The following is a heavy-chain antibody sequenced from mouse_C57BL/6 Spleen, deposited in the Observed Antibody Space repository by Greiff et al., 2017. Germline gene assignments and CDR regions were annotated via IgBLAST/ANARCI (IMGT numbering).Heavy chain of an antibody. CDR2: ICSGGST. V-gene: IGHV2-5*01. J-gene: IGHJ3*01. Sequence: VQLQQSGPGLVQPAQSLSITCTVSGFSLTSYGVHWVRQFPGKGLEWLGVICSGGSTDYNAAFMSRLSITKDNSKSQAFFKLNSLQADDTAIYYCAKFPYDDDERPGFAYWGQGTLVTVSA. D-gene: IGHD2-4*01. CDR1: GFSLTSYG. CDR3: AKFPYDDDERPGFAY.